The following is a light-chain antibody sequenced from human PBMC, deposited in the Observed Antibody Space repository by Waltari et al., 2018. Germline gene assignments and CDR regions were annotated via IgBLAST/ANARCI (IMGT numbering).Light chain of an antibody. J-gene: IGLJ2*01. Sequence: SSDLLQTLAVPVPWGQTVGITCQGATFRTYLGIWCRQKPGQPPELVIYGKNNRPSGIPDRFSASSSGNTASLIITGAQAEDEADYYCSSRELSGHVVFGGGTRLTVL. CDR3: SSRELSGHVV. CDR2: GKN. CDR1: TFRTYL. V-gene: IGLV3-19*01.